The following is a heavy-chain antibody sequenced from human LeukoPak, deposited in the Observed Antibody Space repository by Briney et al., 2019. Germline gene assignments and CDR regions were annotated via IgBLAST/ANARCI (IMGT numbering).Heavy chain of an antibody. Sequence: GGSLRLSCAASGFTFSSYGMHWVRQAPGEGLEWVAVISYDGSNKYYADSVKGRFTISRDNSKNTLYLQMNSLRAEDTAVYYCARDGIPRSDYVLDYWGQGTLVTVSS. CDR2: ISYDGSNK. CDR1: GFTFSSYG. V-gene: IGHV3-30*03. J-gene: IGHJ4*02. CDR3: ARDGIPRSDYVLDY. D-gene: IGHD5-12*01.